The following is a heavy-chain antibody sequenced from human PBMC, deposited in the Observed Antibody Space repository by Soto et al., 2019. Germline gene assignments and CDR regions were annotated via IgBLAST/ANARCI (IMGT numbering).Heavy chain of an antibody. J-gene: IGHJ6*02. CDR1: GGTFSSYA. CDR3: AGGGYSGYYDHYYYDAMDV. Sequence: QVQLVQSGAEVKKPGSSVKVSCKASGGTFSSYAISWVRQAPGQGLEWMGGIIPIFGTANYAQKSQGRVTITTDESTSTASVELSRLRSEETAVYYCAGGGYSGYYDHYYYDAMDVWGQGTTVTVSS. CDR2: IIPIFGTA. D-gene: IGHD1-26*01. V-gene: IGHV1-69*01.